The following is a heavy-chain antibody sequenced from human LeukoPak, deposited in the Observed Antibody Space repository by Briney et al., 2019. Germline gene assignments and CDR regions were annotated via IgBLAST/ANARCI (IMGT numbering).Heavy chain of an antibody. V-gene: IGHV3-23*01. CDR1: GFTFSSYA. Sequence: PPGGSLRLSCAASGFTFSSYAMSWVRQAPGKGLEWVSGIGNSGDSTYYADSVKGRFTISRDNSKNTLFLQMNSLRAEDTAVYYCAKSHASIWNVYDYWGQGTLVTVSS. D-gene: IGHD1-1*01. CDR3: AKSHASIWNVYDY. CDR2: IGNSGDST. J-gene: IGHJ4*02.